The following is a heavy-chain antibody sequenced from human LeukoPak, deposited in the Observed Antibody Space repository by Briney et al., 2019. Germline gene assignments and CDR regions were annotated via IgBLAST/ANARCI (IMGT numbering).Heavy chain of an antibody. D-gene: IGHD2-2*01. CDR2: INPNSGGT. J-gene: IGHJ5*02. CDR1: GYTFTGYY. Sequence: GASVKVSCKASGYTFTGYYMHWVRQAPGQGLEWMGRINPNSGGTNYAQKFQGRVTMTRDTSISTAYMELSRLRSDDTAVYYCARGCSSTSCYALYNWFDPWGQGTLVTVSS. CDR3: ARGCSSTSCYALYNWFDP. V-gene: IGHV1-2*06.